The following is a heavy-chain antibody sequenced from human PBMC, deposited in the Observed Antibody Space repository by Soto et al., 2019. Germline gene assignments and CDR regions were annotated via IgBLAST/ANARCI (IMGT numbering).Heavy chain of an antibody. D-gene: IGHD1-1*01. V-gene: IGHV2-5*01. CDR3: AHRVSTRTTTYFDS. CDR1: GFSFTTTRMG. CDR2: IYWNGER. J-gene: IGHJ4*02. Sequence: QITLKEAGPTLVKPTETLNLTCTFSGFSFTTTRMGVGWTRQPPGKALEWLAIIYWNGERRYNPLLRRRLTLTEDTSKNQVVLTMTNMDPKDTATYYCAHRVSTRTTTYFDSLGQGIPVTVAS.